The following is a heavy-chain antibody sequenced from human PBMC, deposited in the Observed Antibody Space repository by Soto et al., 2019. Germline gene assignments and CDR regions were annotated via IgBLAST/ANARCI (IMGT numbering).Heavy chain of an antibody. D-gene: IGHD3-10*01. CDR3: AREEYYYGSGAFFDY. Sequence: QVQLVQSGAEVKKPGSSVKVSCKASGGTFSSYTISWVRQAPGQGLEWMGRIIPILGIANYAQKFQGRVTXPXXXSXGTAYMELSSLRSEDTAVYYGAREEYYYGSGAFFDYWGQGTLVTVSS. CDR2: IIPILGIA. V-gene: IGHV1-69*08. J-gene: IGHJ4*02. CDR1: GGTFSSYT.